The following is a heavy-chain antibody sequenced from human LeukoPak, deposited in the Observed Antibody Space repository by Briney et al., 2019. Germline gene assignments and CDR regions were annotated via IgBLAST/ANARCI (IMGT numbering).Heavy chain of an antibody. CDR3: AKVDRGFDS. V-gene: IGHV4-31*03. CDR1: GGSINTRDYY. Sequence: SETLSLTCTVSGGSINTRDYYWSWIRQRPGKGLEWIGYIYYTGNSYYNPSLESRSTISVDTSKNQFSLKLNSVTAADTAVYYCAKVDRGFDSWGQGTLVIASS. CDR2: IYYTGNS. J-gene: IGHJ5*01.